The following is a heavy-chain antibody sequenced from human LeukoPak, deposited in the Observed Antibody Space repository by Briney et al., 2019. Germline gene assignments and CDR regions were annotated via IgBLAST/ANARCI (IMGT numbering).Heavy chain of an antibody. J-gene: IGHJ4*01. CDR3: GKLTGYCSCSPMDV. V-gene: IGHV3-23*01. D-gene: IGHD6-13*01. Sequence: PGGSLRLSCAASGFTFSSYAMSWVRQAPGKGLEWVSDISGSGRSTYYANSVTGRSTISSDNSKNRLYLKMDNLRAEDTDVYSCGKLTGYCSCSPMDVWGQGTLVTVSS. CDR1: GFTFSSYA. CDR2: ISGSGRST.